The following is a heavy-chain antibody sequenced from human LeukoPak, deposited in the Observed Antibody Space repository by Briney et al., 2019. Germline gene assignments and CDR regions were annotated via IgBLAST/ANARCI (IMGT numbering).Heavy chain of an antibody. CDR3: ARDGYGFGHDFDY. V-gene: IGHV3-30-3*01. Sequence: PGGSLRLSCAASGFTFSSYAMHWVRQAPGKGLEWVAVISYDGSNKYYADSVKGRFTISRDNSKNTLYLQMNSLRAEDTAVYYCARDGYGFGHDFDYWGQGTLVTVSS. CDR2: ISYDGSNK. CDR1: GFTFSSYA. D-gene: IGHD5-18*01. J-gene: IGHJ4*02.